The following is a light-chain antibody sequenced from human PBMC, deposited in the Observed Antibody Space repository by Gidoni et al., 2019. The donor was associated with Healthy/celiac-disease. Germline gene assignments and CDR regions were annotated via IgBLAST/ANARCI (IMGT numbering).Light chain of an antibody. J-gene: IGKJ4*01. V-gene: IGKV3-20*01. CDR3: QQYGSSPLT. CDR1: QSVSSSY. Sequence: ESVLTQSPGTLSLSPGERATLSCRASQSVSSSYLAWYQQKPGQAPSLLIYVASSRATGIPDRFSGSGSGTYLSLTISRLEPEDFAVYYCQQYGSSPLTFGGGTKVEIK. CDR2: VAS.